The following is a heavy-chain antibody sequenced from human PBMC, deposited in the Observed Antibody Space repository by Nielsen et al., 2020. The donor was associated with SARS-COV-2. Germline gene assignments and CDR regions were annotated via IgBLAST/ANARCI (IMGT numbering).Heavy chain of an antibody. CDR3: ARQSAILGGMDV. J-gene: IGHJ6*02. V-gene: IGHV4-39*01. Sequence: SETLSLTCTVSSGSIGSSSYYWGWIRQPPGKGLEWIGSIYYSGSTYYNPSLKSRVTISVDTSKNQFSLKLSSVTAADTAVYYCARQSAILGGMDVWGQGTTVTVSS. CDR1: SGSIGSSSYY. D-gene: IGHD7-27*01. CDR2: IYYSGST.